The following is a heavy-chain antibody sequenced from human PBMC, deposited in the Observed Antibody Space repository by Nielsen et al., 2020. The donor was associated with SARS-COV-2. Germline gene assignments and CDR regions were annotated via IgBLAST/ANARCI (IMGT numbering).Heavy chain of an antibody. CDR3: AKDRGTWIQLWVGWADDY. CDR2: INPSGGST. V-gene: IGHV1-46*01. D-gene: IGHD5-18*01. J-gene: IGHJ4*02. CDR1: GYTFTSYY. Sequence: ASVKVSCKASGYTFTSYYMHWVRQAPGQGLEWMGIINPSGGSTSYAQKFQGRVTMTRDTSTSTVYMELSSLRSEDTAVYYCAKDRGTWIQLWVGWADDYWGQGTLVTVSS.